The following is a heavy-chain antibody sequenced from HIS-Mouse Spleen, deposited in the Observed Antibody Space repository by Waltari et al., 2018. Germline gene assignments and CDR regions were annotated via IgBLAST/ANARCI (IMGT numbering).Heavy chain of an antibody. CDR2: IFYSGNT. D-gene: IGHD6-13*01. V-gene: IGHV4-39*07. CDR1: GGSISSSSYY. J-gene: IGHJ2*01. CDR3: AREIPYSSSWYDWYFDL. Sequence: QLQLQESGPGLVKPSETLSLTCTVSGGSISSSSYYLGWLRQPPGKGLEWIGSIFYSGNTNYNPSLKRRVTISVDTSKNQFSLKLSSVTAADTAVYYCAREIPYSSSWYDWYFDLWGRGTLVTVSS.